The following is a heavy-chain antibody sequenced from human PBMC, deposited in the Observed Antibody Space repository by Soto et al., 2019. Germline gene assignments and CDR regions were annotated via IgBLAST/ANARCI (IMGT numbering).Heavy chain of an antibody. CDR3: ARDHVAVAGMINAFDI. V-gene: IGHV3-21*01. D-gene: IGHD6-19*01. Sequence: PGGSLRLSCAASGFTFSSYSMNWVRQAPGKGLEWVSSISSSSSYIYYADSVKGRFTISRDNAKNSLYLQMNSLRAEDTAVYYCARDHVAVAGMINAFDIWGQGTMVTVSS. CDR2: ISSSSSYI. J-gene: IGHJ3*02. CDR1: GFTFSSYS.